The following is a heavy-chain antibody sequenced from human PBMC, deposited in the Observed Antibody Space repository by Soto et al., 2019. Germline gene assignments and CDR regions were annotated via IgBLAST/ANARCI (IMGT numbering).Heavy chain of an antibody. J-gene: IGHJ5*02. CDR2: IIPIFGTA. V-gene: IGHV1-69*06. Sequence: SVKVSCKASGGTFSSYAISWVRQAPGQGLEWMGGIIPIFGTANYAQKFQGRVTITADKSTSTAYMELSSLRSEDTAVYYCARDRSSSSWYEKSWFDPWGQGTLVTVSS. CDR3: ARDRSSSSWYEKSWFDP. CDR1: GGTFSSYA. D-gene: IGHD6-13*01.